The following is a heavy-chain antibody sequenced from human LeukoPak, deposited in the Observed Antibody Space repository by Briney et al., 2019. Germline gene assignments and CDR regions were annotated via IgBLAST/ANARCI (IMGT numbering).Heavy chain of an antibody. CDR3: ARDKYSTIDY. CDR2: ISSSSTI. D-gene: IGHD6-6*01. Sequence: GGSLRLSCAASGFTFSTYSMHWVRQAPGKGLEWVSYISSSSTIFYADSFKGRFTISRDNAKSSLFLQMNSLRDEDTAIYYCARDKYSTIDYWGQGTLVTVSS. V-gene: IGHV3-48*02. J-gene: IGHJ4*02. CDR1: GFTFSTYS.